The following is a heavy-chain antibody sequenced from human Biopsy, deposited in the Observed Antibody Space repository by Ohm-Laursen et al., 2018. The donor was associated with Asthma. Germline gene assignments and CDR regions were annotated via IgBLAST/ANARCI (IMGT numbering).Heavy chain of an antibody. CDR1: GYTFISYA. D-gene: IGHD4-17*01. CDR3: AREVSTVDYGYYYFAMDV. Sequence: ASVKVSCKVSGYTFISYAIHWVRQAPGQRLEWMGWINAGNGNTKYSQKFQGRVTITRDTSASTAYMELGSLTSEDSAVHYCAREVSTVDYGYYYFAMDVWGQGTTVTVSS. V-gene: IGHV1-3*01. J-gene: IGHJ6*02. CDR2: INAGNGNT.